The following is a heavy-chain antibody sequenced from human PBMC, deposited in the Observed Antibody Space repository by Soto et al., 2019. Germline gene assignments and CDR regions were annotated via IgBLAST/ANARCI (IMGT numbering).Heavy chain of an antibody. CDR2: IIPIFGTA. J-gene: IGHJ4*02. D-gene: IGHD2-2*03. CDR3: ARVERGYCSSTSCYADY. V-gene: IGHV1-69*01. Sequence: QVQLVQSGAEVKKPGSSVKVSCKASGGTFSSYAISWVRQAPGQGLEWMGGIIPIFGTANYAQKFQGRVTITADESTSTAYMELSSLRSEDTAVYYCARVERGYCSSTSCYADYWGQGTLVTVSS. CDR1: GGTFSSYA.